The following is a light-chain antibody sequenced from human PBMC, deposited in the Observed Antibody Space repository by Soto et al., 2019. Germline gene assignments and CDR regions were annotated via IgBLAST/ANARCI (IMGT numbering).Light chain of an antibody. Sequence: ETMMTQSPDTLSVSLGERSTLSCRASQSLRSSLAWYQQKPGQAPSLLIYDASTRATGIPARFSGSGSGTDFTHTISGLKSEDFPVYYCQQYNNRPQTFGQGTKVDI. CDR1: QSLRSS. CDR2: DAS. J-gene: IGKJ1*01. V-gene: IGKV3-15*01. CDR3: QQYNNRPQT.